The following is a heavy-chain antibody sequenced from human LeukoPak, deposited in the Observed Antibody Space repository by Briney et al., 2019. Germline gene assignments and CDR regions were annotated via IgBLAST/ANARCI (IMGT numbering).Heavy chain of an antibody. J-gene: IGHJ4*02. D-gene: IGHD3-22*01. Sequence: SETLSLTCTVSGGSISSYYWSWIRQPPGKGLEWIGYIYYSGSTNYNPSLKSRVTISVDTSKNQFSLKLSSVTAADTAVYYCARANYYDSSDFDYWGQGTLVTVSS. CDR2: IYYSGST. V-gene: IGHV4-59*12. CDR3: ARANYYDSSDFDY. CDR1: GGSISSYY.